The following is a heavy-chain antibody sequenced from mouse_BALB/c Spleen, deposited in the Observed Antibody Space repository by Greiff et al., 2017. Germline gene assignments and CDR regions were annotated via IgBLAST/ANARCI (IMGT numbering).Heavy chain of an antibody. CDR3: ARSRAGFAY. D-gene: IGHD3-3*01. Sequence: EVQLVESGPELVKPGASVKISCKASGYTFTDYNMHWVKQSHGKSLEWIGYIYPYNGGTGYNQKFKSKATLTVDNSSSTAYMELRSLTSEDSAVYYCARSRAGFAYWGQGTLVTVSA. V-gene: IGHV1S29*02. CDR1: GYTFTDYN. J-gene: IGHJ3*01. CDR2: IYPYNGGT.